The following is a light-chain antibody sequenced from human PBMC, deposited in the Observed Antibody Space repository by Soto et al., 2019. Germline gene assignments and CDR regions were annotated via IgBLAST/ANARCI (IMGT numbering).Light chain of an antibody. CDR2: RNN. J-gene: IGLJ2*01. V-gene: IGLV1-47*01. CDR3: AAWDDSLSAVV. Sequence: QSVLTQPPSASGTPGQRVTISCSGSSSNIGSNYVYWYQQLQGTAPKLLIYRNNQRPSGVPDRFSGSKSGTSASLAISGRRSEDEADDYCAAWDDSLSAVVFGGGTKLTVL. CDR1: SSNIGSNY.